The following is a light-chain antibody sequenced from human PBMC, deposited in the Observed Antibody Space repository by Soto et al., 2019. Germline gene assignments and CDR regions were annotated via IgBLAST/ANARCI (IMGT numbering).Light chain of an antibody. Sequence: QSALTQPASVSGSPGQSITISCTGTSGDIGGYNYVSWYQHHPGRAPKLMIYEVSNRPSGISSRFSGSKSGNTASLTISGLQAEDEAAYYCSSYTSSSTLVFGGGTKLTVL. J-gene: IGLJ2*01. CDR2: EVS. V-gene: IGLV2-14*01. CDR1: SGDIGGYNY. CDR3: SSYTSSSTLV.